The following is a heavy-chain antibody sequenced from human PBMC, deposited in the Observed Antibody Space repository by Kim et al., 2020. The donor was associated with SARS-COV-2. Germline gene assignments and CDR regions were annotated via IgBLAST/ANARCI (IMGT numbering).Heavy chain of an antibody. CDR1: GFTFSSYA. CDR3: ARAQERGPDTAMFPPYYYYGMAV. V-gene: IGHV3-23*01. Sequence: GGSLRLSCAASGFTFSSYAMSWVRQAPGKGLEWVSAISGSGGSTYYADSVKGRFTISRDNSKNTLYLQMNSLRAEDTAVYYCARAQERGPDTAMFPPYYYYGMAVWGQGATVTVSS. J-gene: IGHJ6*02. D-gene: IGHD5-18*01. CDR2: ISGSGGST.